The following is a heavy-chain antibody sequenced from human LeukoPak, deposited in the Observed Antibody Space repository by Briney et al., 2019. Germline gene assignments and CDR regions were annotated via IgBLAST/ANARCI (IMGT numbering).Heavy chain of an antibody. Sequence: PSETLSLTCAVYGGSFSGYYWSWIRQPPGKGLEWIGEINHSGSTNYNPSLESRVTISVDTSKNQFSLKLSSVTAADTAVYYCARGPAIFGVVIIKPLDYWGQGTLVTVSS. CDR2: INHSGST. CDR3: ARGPAIFGVVIIKPLDY. J-gene: IGHJ4*02. D-gene: IGHD3-3*01. CDR1: GGSFSGYY. V-gene: IGHV4-34*01.